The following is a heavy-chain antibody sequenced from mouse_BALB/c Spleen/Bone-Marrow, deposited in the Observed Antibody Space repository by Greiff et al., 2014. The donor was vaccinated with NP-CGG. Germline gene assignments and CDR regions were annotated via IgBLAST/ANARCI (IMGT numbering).Heavy chain of an antibody. J-gene: IGHJ4*01. CDR3: AKNRPDGYSMDY. CDR1: GFSLTTYG. Sequence: QVQLQQSGPGLVQPSQSLSITCTVSGFSLTTYGVHWVRQSPGKGLEWLGVIWRGGSTDYNAAFMSRLSFTKDNSKSQVFFKMNSLQADDTAIYYCAKNRPDGYSMDYWGQGTSVTVSS. V-gene: IGHV2-5*01. CDR2: IWRGGST. D-gene: IGHD2-3*01.